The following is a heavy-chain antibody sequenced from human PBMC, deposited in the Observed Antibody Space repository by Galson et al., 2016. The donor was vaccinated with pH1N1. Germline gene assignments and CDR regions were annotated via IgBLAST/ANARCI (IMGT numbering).Heavy chain of an antibody. CDR2: ISASSLSI. D-gene: IGHD3-16*01. J-gene: IGHJ6*02. CDR1: GFTFSTYN. Sequence: SLRLSCAASGFTFSTYNMNWVRQAPGKGLEWLSYISASSLSIYYADSVKGRFTISRDNAKKSLYLQMSSLRAEDTAVYYCAKDDYPLIIGLRRAWGMNVWGQGTTVIVSS. CDR3: AKDDYPLIIGLRRAWGMNV. V-gene: IGHV3-48*01.